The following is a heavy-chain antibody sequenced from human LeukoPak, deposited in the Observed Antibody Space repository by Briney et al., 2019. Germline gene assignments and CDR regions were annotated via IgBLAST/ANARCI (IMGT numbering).Heavy chain of an antibody. V-gene: IGHV4-39*01. CDR1: GGSISSSSYY. Sequence: SETLSLTCTVSGGSISSSSYYGGWIRQPPGKGQEWIGRNHYSGSPCNNPPLKSRVTISVDTSRSQFSLKQSSVTAADTAVYYWARPRGSYFDFDYWGQGTLVTVSS. CDR2: NHYSGSP. J-gene: IGHJ4*02. CDR3: ARPRGSYFDFDY. D-gene: IGHD1-26*01.